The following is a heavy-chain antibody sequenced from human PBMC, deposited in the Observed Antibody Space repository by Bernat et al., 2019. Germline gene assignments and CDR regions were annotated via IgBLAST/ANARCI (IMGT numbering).Heavy chain of an antibody. CDR1: GFTFNSYA. J-gene: IGHJ4*02. CDR3: ARGGRIAAAGTLGY. D-gene: IGHD6-13*01. V-gene: IGHV4-34*01. Sequence: VQLLESGGGLVQPGGSLRLSCAASGFTFNSYAMSWVRQAPGKGLEWVGEINHSGSTNYNPSLKSRVTISVDTSKNQFSLKLSSVTAADTAVYYCARGGRIAAAGTLGYWGQGTLVTVSS. CDR2: INHSGST.